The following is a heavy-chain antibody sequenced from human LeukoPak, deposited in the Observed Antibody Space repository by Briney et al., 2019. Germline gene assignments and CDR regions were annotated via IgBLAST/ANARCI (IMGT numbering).Heavy chain of an antibody. CDR1: GFTFSSYG. D-gene: IGHD3-10*01. CDR3: ANENYYGSGSYPDY. Sequence: GRSLGLSCAASGFTFSSYGIHWVRQAPGRGLEWVALISYDGSNKYYADSVKGRFTISRDNSKNTLYLQMNSLRAEDTAVYYCANENYYGSGSYPDYWGQGTLVTVSS. J-gene: IGHJ4*02. V-gene: IGHV3-30*18. CDR2: ISYDGSNK.